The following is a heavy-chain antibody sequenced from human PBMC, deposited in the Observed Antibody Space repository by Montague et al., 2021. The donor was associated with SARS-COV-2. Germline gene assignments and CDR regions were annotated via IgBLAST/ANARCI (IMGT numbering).Heavy chain of an antibody. Sequence: PALVKPTQTLTLTCTFSGFSLSTSGMCVSWIRQPPGKALEWLALIDWGDEKYYSTSLKTRLTISKDTSKNQVVLTMTNMDPVDTATYYCARIRDYDILTGSYSGFDYWGQGTLVTVSS. D-gene: IGHD3-9*01. CDR1: GFSLSTSGMC. V-gene: IGHV2-70*01. CDR2: IDWGDEK. CDR3: ARIRDYDILTGSYSGFDY. J-gene: IGHJ4*02.